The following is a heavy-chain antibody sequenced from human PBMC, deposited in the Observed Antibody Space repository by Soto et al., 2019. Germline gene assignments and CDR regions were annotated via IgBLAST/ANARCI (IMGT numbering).Heavy chain of an antibody. V-gene: IGHV4-61*08. Sequence: QVQLQQSGPGLVTPSETLSLTCTVPGAALSSGGYFYTWVRQPPGKGLEWLGYIYYSGGTNYNPSIKSLVTISLDKTKSQFALRLISVTAADTAVYYSTREQSDHNYFDPWGQGTLVTVSS. CDR1: GAALSSGGYF. J-gene: IGHJ5*02. CDR2: IYYSGGT. CDR3: TREQSDHNYFDP. D-gene: IGHD6-19*01.